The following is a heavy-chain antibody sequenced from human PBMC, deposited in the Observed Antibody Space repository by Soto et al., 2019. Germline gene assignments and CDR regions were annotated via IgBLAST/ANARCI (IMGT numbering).Heavy chain of an antibody. D-gene: IGHD3-10*01. CDR2: SWYVASGGNI. V-gene: IGHV3-33*01. J-gene: IGHJ4*02. Sequence: QVQMVESGGGVVQPGRSLRLSCAASGFTLSNYAMHWVRQAPGKGLEWVAVSWYVASGGNIYYADSVKGRFAISRDDSKNELYLEMKNLRAEDSGVYYGGRDPYGGGRYYLDLWGQGTLVTVSS. CDR3: GRDPYGGGRYYLDL. CDR1: GFTLSNYA.